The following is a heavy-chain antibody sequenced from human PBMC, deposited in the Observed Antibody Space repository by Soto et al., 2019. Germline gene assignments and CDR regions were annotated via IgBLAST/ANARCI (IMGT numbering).Heavy chain of an antibody. CDR2: INHSGST. Sequence: KPSETLSLTCAVYGGSFSGYYWSWIRQPPGKGLEWIGEINHSGSTNYNPSLKSRVTISVDTSKNQFSLKLGSVTAADTAVYYCASSSLYGMDACGQRTTVTVSS. CDR3: ASSSLYGMDA. CDR1: GGSFSGYY. J-gene: IGHJ6*02. V-gene: IGHV4-34*01.